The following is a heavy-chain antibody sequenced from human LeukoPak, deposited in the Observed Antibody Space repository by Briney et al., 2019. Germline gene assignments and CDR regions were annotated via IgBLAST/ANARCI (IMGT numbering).Heavy chain of an antibody. D-gene: IGHD3-22*01. CDR2: IYYSGST. Sequence: SETLSLTCTVSGGSISSSSYYWGWIRQPPGKGLEWIGSIYYSGSTYYNPSLKSRVTISVDTSKNQFSLRLSSVTAADTAVYYCARDYDSSGYYYYYFDYWGQGTLVTVSS. J-gene: IGHJ4*02. CDR3: ARDYDSSGYYYYYFDY. V-gene: IGHV4-39*01. CDR1: GGSISSSSYY.